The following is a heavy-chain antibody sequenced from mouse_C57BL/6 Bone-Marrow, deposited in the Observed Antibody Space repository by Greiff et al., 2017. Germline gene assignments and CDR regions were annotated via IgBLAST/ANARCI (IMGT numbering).Heavy chain of an antibody. CDR2: ISNGGGST. D-gene: IGHD4-1*01. V-gene: IGHV5-12*01. Sequence: EVMLVESGGGLVQPGGSLKLSCAASGFTFSDYYMYWVRQTPEKRLEWVAYISNGGGSTYYPDTVKGRFTISRDNAKNTLYLQMSRLKSEDTAMYYCARFNWAWFAYWGQGTLVTVSA. CDR3: ARFNWAWFAY. J-gene: IGHJ3*01. CDR1: GFTFSDYY.